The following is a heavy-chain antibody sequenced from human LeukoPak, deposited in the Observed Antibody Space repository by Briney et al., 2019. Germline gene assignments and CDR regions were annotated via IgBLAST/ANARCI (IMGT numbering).Heavy chain of an antibody. Sequence: ASVKVSCKASGYTFTGYCMHWVRQAPGQGLEWMGWINPNSGGTNYAQKFQGRVTMTRDTSISTAYMELSRLRSDDTAVYYCATIVVGALYFDYWGQGTLVTVSS. J-gene: IGHJ4*02. CDR1: GYTFTGYC. CDR2: INPNSGGT. V-gene: IGHV1-2*02. D-gene: IGHD1-26*01. CDR3: ATIVVGALYFDY.